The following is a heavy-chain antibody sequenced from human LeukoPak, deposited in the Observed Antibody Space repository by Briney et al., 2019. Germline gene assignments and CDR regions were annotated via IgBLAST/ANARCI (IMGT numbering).Heavy chain of an antibody. Sequence: ASVKVSCKASGYTFTGYYMHWVRQAPGQGLEWMGWINPNSCGTNYAQKFQGRVTMTRDTSISTAYMELSRLRCDDTAVYYCSRTCRYSGSWYFDYWGEGTLVTVSS. V-gene: IGHV1-2*02. J-gene: IGHJ4*02. CDR3: SRTCRYSGSWYFDY. CDR2: INPNSCGT. D-gene: IGHD6-13*01. CDR1: GYTFTGYY.